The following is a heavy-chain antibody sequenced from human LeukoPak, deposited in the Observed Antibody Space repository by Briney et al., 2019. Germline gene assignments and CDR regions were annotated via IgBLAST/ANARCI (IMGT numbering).Heavy chain of an antibody. CDR1: GGSISSYY. CDR3: ARLINSDYGYYYYGMDV. CDR2: IYYSGST. V-gene: IGHV4-59*08. D-gene: IGHD4-17*01. Sequence: PSETLSLTCTVSGGSISSYYWSWIRQPPGKGLEWIGYIYYSGSTNYNPSLKSRVTISVDTSKNQFSLKLSSVTAADTAVYYCARLINSDYGYYYYGMDVWGQGTTVTVSS. J-gene: IGHJ6*02.